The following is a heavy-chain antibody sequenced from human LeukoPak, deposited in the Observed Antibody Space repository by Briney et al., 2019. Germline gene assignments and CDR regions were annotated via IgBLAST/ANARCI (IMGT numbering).Heavy chain of an antibody. J-gene: IGHJ2*01. Sequence: GGSLRLSCAASGFTFSDYYMTWIRQPPGKGLEWVAYISRRNSRSSIYSNYAGSVKGRFTISRDDAKNSLYLQMSNLGAEDTATYYCARDPQSAYPPWYFDLWGRGTLVTVSS. CDR1: GFTFSDYY. CDR2: ISRRNSRSSIYS. V-gene: IGHV3-11*05. CDR3: ARDPQSAYPPWYFDL. D-gene: IGHD3-16*01.